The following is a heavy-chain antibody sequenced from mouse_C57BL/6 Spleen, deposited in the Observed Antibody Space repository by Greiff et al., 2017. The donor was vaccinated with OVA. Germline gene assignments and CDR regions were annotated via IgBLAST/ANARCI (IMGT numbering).Heavy chain of an antibody. Sequence: VQLQQSGPELVKPGASVKISCKASGYTFTDYYMNWVKQSHGKSLEWIGDINPNNGGTSYNQKFKGKATLTVDKSSSTAYMELRSLTSEDSAVYYCARPLYYGNLGGAMDYWGQGTSVTVSS. CDR1: GYTFTDYY. D-gene: IGHD2-1*01. CDR3: ARPLYYGNLGGAMDY. J-gene: IGHJ4*01. CDR2: INPNNGGT. V-gene: IGHV1-26*01.